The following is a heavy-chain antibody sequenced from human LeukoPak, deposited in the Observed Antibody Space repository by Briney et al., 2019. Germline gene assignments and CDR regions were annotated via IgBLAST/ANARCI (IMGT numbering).Heavy chain of an antibody. V-gene: IGHV3-23*01. Sequence: GSLRLSCGASGFTFSNYGMHWVRQAPGKGLEWVSSISESGGTTDYADSVKGRFSISRDNPKSTVSLQMSSLRAEDTALYYCAKESRVYGSHYFDYWGQGTLVTVSS. CDR1: GFTFSNYG. CDR2: ISESGGTT. D-gene: IGHD2-2*03. J-gene: IGHJ4*02. CDR3: AKESRVYGSHYFDY.